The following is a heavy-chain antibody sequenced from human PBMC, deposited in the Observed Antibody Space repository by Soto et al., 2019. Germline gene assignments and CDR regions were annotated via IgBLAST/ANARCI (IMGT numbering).Heavy chain of an antibody. V-gene: IGHV4-38-2*01. CDR1: GYSISSGYD. CDR2: IYHSGNT. Sequence: PSETLSLTWAVSGYSISSGYDCGWIRQPPGKGLEWIGSIYHSGNTYYNPSLKSRVTISVDTSKNHFSLKLSSVTAADTAVYYCARARIVVAGTIVDYWGQGTLVTVSS. D-gene: IGHD6-19*01. CDR3: ARARIVVAGTIVDY. J-gene: IGHJ4*02.